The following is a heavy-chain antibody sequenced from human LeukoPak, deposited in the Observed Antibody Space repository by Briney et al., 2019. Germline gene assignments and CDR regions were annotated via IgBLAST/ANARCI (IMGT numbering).Heavy chain of an antibody. J-gene: IGHJ4*02. CDR2: ISYSGST. V-gene: IGHV4-59*01. CDR3: ARGGPGSGYHYYLDY. Sequence: PSETLSLTCTVSGGSISSYYWSWIRQPPGKGLEWIGFISYSGSTTYNPSLKSRVTISLDTSKNQFSLNLGSVTGADTAVYHCARGGPGSGYHYYLDYLGQGTLVTVSS. CDR1: GGSISSYY. D-gene: IGHD3-22*01.